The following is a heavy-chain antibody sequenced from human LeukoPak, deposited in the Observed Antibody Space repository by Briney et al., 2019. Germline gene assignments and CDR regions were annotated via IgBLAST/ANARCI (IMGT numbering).Heavy chain of an antibody. J-gene: IGHJ4*02. D-gene: IGHD1-26*01. CDR2: LYIGGAT. CDR1: GLTVSSNY. Sequence: GGSLRLSCAASGLTVSSNYMSWVRQAPGKGLEWVSALYIGGATYYADSVRGRFTISRDNSKNTVFLQMNSLRAEDTAMYYCARGYGSYDYWGQGTLVTVS. CDR3: ARGYGSYDY. V-gene: IGHV3-53*01.